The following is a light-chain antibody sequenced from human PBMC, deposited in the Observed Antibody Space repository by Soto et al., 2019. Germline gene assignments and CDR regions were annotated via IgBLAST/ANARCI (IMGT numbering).Light chain of an antibody. V-gene: IGLV2-14*01. Sequence: QSALTQPASVSGSPGQSITISCTGTSSDVGRYNYVSWYQQHPGKAPQLIIYEVTNRPSGVSNRFSGSKSGNTASLTISGLQAEDEAYYYCSSYTTSSTPVFGGGTKVTVL. CDR3: SSYTTSSTPV. J-gene: IGLJ3*02. CDR1: SSDVGRYNY. CDR2: EVT.